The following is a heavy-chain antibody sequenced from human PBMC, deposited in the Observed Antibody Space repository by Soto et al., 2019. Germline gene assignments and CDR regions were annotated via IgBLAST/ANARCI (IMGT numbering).Heavy chain of an antibody. V-gene: IGHV5-51*01. D-gene: IGHD5-12*01. CDR2: IYPGDSDT. CDR1: GYSFVSYW. Sequence: GDSLNISFKGSGYSFVSYWIGWVRQVPGKGLEWMGIIYPGDSDTRYSPSFQGQVTISADKSITTVYLQWSSLKASDTAMYYCARTDGYEIEYWGQGTLVTVSS. CDR3: ARTDGYEIEY. J-gene: IGHJ4*02.